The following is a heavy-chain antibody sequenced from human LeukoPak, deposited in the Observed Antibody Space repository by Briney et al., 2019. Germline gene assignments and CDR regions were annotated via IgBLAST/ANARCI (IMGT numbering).Heavy chain of an antibody. CDR3: ARDRYYDGSLSYYELGY. CDR2: IHINGNT. Sequence: SETLSLTCTVAGDSLNNYYWSWSRQPAGKVLEWIGRIHINGNTNYNPSLDSRVTISLDTSKNQFSLKLSSVTVADTAVYYCARDRYYDGSLSYYELGYWGQGILVTVSS. V-gene: IGHV4-4*07. J-gene: IGHJ4*02. CDR1: GDSLNNYY. D-gene: IGHD3-22*01.